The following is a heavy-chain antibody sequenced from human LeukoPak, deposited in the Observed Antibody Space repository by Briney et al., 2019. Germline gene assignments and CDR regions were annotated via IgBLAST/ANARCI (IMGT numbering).Heavy chain of an antibody. V-gene: IGHV3-7*03. J-gene: IGHJ6*02. CDR3: ARGGGLDV. CDR1: GFTFSSYW. Sequence: GGSLRLSCAASGFTFSSYWMNWARQAPGKGLEWVASINHNGNVNYYVDSVKGRITISRDNAKNSLYLQMSNLRAEDTAVYFCARGGGLDVWGQGATVTVSS. CDR2: INHNGNVN. D-gene: IGHD3-16*01.